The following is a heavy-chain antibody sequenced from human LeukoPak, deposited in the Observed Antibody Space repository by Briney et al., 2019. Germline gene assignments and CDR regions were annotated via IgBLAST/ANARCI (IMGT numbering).Heavy chain of an antibody. J-gene: IGHJ4*02. D-gene: IGHD4-11*01. CDR1: GFTFSSYS. CDR3: AREAYSNYFFDY. Sequence: GGSLRLSCAASGFTFSSYSMNWVRQAPGKRLEWVANIKQDGSEKYYVDSVKGRFTISRDNAKNSLYLQMNSLRAEDTAVYYCAREAYSNYFFDYWGQGTLVTVSS. V-gene: IGHV3-7*01. CDR2: IKQDGSEK.